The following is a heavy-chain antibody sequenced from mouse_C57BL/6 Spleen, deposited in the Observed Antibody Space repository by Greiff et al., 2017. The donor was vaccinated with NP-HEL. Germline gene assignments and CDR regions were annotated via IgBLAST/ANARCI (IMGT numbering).Heavy chain of an antibody. CDR3: ARYYYGSSYGGAMDY. D-gene: IGHD1-1*01. CDR2: IDPSDSET. Sequence: QVQLQQPGAELVRPGSSVKLSCKASGYTFTSYWMHWVKQRPIQGLEWIGNIDPSDSETHYNQKFKDKATLTVDKSSSPAYMQLSSLTSEDSAVYYCARYYYGSSYGGAMDYWGQGTSVTVSS. CDR1: GYTFTSYW. V-gene: IGHV1-52*01. J-gene: IGHJ4*01.